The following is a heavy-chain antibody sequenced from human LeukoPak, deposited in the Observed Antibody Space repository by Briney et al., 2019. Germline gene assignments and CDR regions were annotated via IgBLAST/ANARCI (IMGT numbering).Heavy chain of an antibody. CDR2: INSDGSST. V-gene: IGHV3-74*01. J-gene: IGHJ4*02. D-gene: IGHD6-19*01. CDR1: GFTFSSYW. Sequence: GGSLRLSCAASGFTFSSYWMHWVRQAPGKGLVWVSRINSDGSSTRSADSVKGRFTISRDNSKNTLYLQMNSLRAEDTAVYYCAKDDALYSSGWYVRGDFDYWGQGTLVTVSS. CDR3: AKDDALYSSGWYVRGDFDY.